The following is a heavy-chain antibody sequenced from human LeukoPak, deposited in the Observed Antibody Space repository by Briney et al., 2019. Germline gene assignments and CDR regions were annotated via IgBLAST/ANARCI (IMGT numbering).Heavy chain of an antibody. Sequence: GGSLRLSCAASGFTFSSSEMNWVRQAPGKGLEWVSYISSGGSTIYYADSVKGRFTISRDNANNSLYLQMNSLRAEDTAVYYCARSTMVRGLYSFYFDYWGQGVLVTVSS. V-gene: IGHV3-48*03. CDR1: GFTFSSSE. D-gene: IGHD3-10*01. CDR2: ISSGGSTI. CDR3: ARSTMVRGLYSFYFDY. J-gene: IGHJ4*02.